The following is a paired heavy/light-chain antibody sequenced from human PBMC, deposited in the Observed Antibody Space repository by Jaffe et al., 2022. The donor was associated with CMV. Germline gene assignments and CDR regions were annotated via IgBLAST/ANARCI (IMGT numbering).Heavy chain of an antibody. CDR2: INSIGDVT. J-gene: IGHJ4*01. CDR3: VAFGAFGTFDY. V-gene: IGHV3-23*01. Sequence: EVQLWESGGGLVQPGGSLRLSCAASGFSFSSYAMSWVRQAPGKGLEWVSSINSIGDVTYYRDSMKGRFTISRDNSSNTLSLQMNSLRAEDTAVYYCVAFGAFGTFDYWGQGTLVTVSS. D-gene: IGHD3-3*01. CDR1: GFSFSSYA.
Light chain of an antibody. Sequence: EIVMTQSPATLSVSPGDRATLSCRASLSVSNNLAWYQQKPGQAPRLLIYATSTRAADIPARFSGSGSGTEFTLTISSLQSEDFAVYYCQQYDNWPPWTFGQGTKVEIK. CDR3: QQYDNWPPWT. V-gene: IGKV3-15*01. CDR2: ATS. J-gene: IGKJ1*01. CDR1: LSVSNN.